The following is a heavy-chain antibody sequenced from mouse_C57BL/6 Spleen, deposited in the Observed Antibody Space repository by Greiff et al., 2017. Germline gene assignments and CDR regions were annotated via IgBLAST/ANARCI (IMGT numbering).Heavy chain of an antibody. D-gene: IGHD1-1*01. CDR2: ISSGSSTI. CDR1: GFTFSDYG. V-gene: IGHV5-17*01. CDR3: ASAITNYAMDY. Sequence: EVQLVESGGGLVKPGGSLKLSCAASGFTFSDYGMHWVRQAPEKGLEWVAYISSGSSTIYYADTVKGRFTISRDNAKNTLFLQMTSLRSEDTAMYYCASAITNYAMDYWGQGTSVTVSS. J-gene: IGHJ4*01.